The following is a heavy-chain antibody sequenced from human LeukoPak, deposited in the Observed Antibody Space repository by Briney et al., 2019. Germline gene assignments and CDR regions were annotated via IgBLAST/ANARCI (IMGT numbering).Heavy chain of an antibody. J-gene: IGHJ6*02. V-gene: IGHV3-21*01. CDR2: ISSSSYI. D-gene: IGHD2-2*01. CDR1: GFTFSSYS. Sequence: GGSLRLSCAASGFTFSSYSMNWVRQAPGKGLEWVSSISSSSYIYYADSVKGRFTISRDNAKNSLYLQMNSLRAKDTAVYYCATMGYCSSTSCYKAYYYYGMDVWGQGTTVTVSS. CDR3: ATMGYCSSTSCYKAYYYYGMDV.